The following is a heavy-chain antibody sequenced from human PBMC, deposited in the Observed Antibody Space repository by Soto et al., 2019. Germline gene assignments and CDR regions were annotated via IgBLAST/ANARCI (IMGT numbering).Heavy chain of an antibody. J-gene: IGHJ3*02. CDR3: AKARSVYGSGAFDI. CDR2: ISWNSGSI. CDR1: GFTFDDYA. Sequence: GGSLRLSCAASGFTFDDYAMHWVRQAPGKGLEWVSGISWNSGSIGYADSVKGRFTISRDNAKNSLYLQMNSLRAEDTALYYCAKARSVYGSGAFDIWGQGTMVTVSS. V-gene: IGHV3-9*01. D-gene: IGHD3-10*01.